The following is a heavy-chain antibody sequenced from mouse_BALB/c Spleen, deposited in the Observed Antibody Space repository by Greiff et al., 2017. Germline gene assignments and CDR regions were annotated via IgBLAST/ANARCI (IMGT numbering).Heavy chain of an antibody. V-gene: IGHV10-1*02. Sequence: EVQRVESGGGLVQPKGSLKLSCAASGFTFNTYAMNWVRQAPGKGLEWVARIRSKSNNYATYYADSVKDRFTISRDDSQSMLYLQMNNLKTEDTAMYYCVRQKVRRNYYAMDYWGQGTSVTVSS. CDR2: IRSKSNNYAT. CDR1: GFTFNTYA. D-gene: IGHD2-14*01. CDR3: VRQKVRRNYYAMDY. J-gene: IGHJ4*01.